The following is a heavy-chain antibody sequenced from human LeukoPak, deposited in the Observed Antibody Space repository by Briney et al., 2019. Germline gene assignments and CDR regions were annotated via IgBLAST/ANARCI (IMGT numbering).Heavy chain of an antibody. D-gene: IGHD6-19*01. Sequence: SGGSLRLSCAASGFTFSSYGMHWVRQAPGKGLEWVAVISYDGSNKYYADSVKGRFTISRDNSKNTLYLQMNSLRAEDTAVYYCAKGDSSRGGYYFDCWGQGTLVTVSS. CDR3: AKGDSSRGGYYFDC. J-gene: IGHJ4*02. CDR2: ISYDGSNK. CDR1: GFTFSSYG. V-gene: IGHV3-30*18.